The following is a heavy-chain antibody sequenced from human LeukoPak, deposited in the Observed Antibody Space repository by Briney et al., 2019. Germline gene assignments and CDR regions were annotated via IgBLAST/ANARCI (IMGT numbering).Heavy chain of an antibody. Sequence: PGGSLRLSCAASGFIVSSNYMSWVHQAPGKGLEWVSVIYSGGSTYYPESVKGRFTISRHNSKDTMYLQMNSLRPEDTAVYYCTGGQVNPFDYWGQGTLVTVPS. J-gene: IGHJ4*02. CDR2: IYSGGST. CDR3: TGGQVNPFDY. CDR1: GFIVSSNY. V-gene: IGHV3-53*04. D-gene: IGHD2-21*01.